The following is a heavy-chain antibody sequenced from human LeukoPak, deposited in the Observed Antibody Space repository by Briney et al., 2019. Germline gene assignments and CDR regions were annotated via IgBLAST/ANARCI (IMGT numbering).Heavy chain of an antibody. CDR2: MYIDGST. CDR3: ARAPSGCGGTCAFDY. J-gene: IGHJ4*02. D-gene: IGHD2-15*01. CDR1: GVSTSNSF. Sequence: SETLSLTCTVSGVSTSNSFWSWIREPAGKGLELIGRMYIDGSTNSNPSLRSRLTMSLETSKNQFSLKLTSVTAADTAVSFCARAPSGCGGTCAFDYWRQGTLVTVPS. V-gene: IGHV4-4*07.